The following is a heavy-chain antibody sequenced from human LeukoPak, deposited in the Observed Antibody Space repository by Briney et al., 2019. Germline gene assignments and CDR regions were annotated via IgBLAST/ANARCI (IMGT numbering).Heavy chain of an antibody. J-gene: IGHJ4*02. D-gene: IGHD5-18*01. Sequence: GESLKISCTDSGYSFTSYWIGWVRQMPGKGLEWMGIIYPGDSDTRYSPSFQGQVTISADKSINTAYPQWSSLKASDTAIYYCARRGEAMDPFDYWGQGTLVTVSS. CDR1: GYSFTSYW. V-gene: IGHV5-51*01. CDR2: IYPGDSDT. CDR3: ARRGEAMDPFDY.